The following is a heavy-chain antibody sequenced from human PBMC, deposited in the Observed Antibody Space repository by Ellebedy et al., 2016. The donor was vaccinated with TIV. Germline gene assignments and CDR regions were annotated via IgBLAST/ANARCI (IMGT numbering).Heavy chain of an antibody. V-gene: IGHV4-59*01. CDR2: IFYSGST. Sequence: SETLSLTCTVSGGSISNYYWSWIRQPPGKGLEWIGYIFYSGSTHYNPSLKSRVTISVDTSKNQFSPKLSSVTAADTAMYFCARTIAVAGTFSFDYWGQGTLVTVSS. CDR1: GGSISNYY. D-gene: IGHD6-19*01. J-gene: IGHJ4*02. CDR3: ARTIAVAGTFSFDY.